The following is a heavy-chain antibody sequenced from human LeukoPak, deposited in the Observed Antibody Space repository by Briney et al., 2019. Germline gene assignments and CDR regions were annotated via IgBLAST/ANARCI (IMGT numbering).Heavy chain of an antibody. CDR1: GFTFSSYS. D-gene: IGHD3-22*01. Sequence: GGSLRLSCAASGFTFSSYSMNWVRQAPGKGLEWVGRIKSKTDGGTTDYAAPVKGRFTISRDDSKNTLCLQMNSLKTEDTAVYYCTTDPDYYDSSGYYPDFDYWGQGTLVTVSS. J-gene: IGHJ4*02. CDR2: IKSKTDGGTT. V-gene: IGHV3-15*01. CDR3: TTDPDYYDSSGYYPDFDY.